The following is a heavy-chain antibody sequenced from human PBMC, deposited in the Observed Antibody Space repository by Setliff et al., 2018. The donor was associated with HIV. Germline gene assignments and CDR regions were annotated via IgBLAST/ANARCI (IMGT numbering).Heavy chain of an antibody. CDR3: ARLSTTSRDFDS. D-gene: IGHD2-2*01. CDR1: YATISTADYY. Sequence: PSETLSLTCTASYATISTADYYWSWIRQPPGKGLEWIGFVSYTGTTHYNLSLKSRLTISIDTSENQFSLKLSSVTAADTAVYYCARLSTTSRDFDSWGQGTLVTVSS. CDR2: VSYTGTT. J-gene: IGHJ4*02. V-gene: IGHV4-30-4*01.